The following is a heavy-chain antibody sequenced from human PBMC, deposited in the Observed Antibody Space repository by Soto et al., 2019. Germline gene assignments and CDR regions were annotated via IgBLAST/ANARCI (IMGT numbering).Heavy chain of an antibody. J-gene: IGHJ4*02. D-gene: IGHD3-9*01. Sequence: SETLSLTCTVTGVSIGTSGDYWGWVRQPPGKGLEWIGSVYRTGSVYYNPSLYNPSLESRLSITVDTSKNQFSLKLRSVTAADTAVFYCVDVFTGSTLGYCGQGTLVPVSS. CDR2: VYRTGSV. CDR1: GVSIGTSGDY. V-gene: IGHV4-39*01. CDR3: VDVFTGSTLGY.